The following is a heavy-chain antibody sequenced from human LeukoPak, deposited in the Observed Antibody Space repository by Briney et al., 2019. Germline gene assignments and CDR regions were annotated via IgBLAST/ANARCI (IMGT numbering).Heavy chain of an antibody. CDR3: ASGSGRPRRGAFDI. CDR2: ISSSGSHI. V-gene: IGHV3-48*03. CDR1: GFTLSDYE. J-gene: IGHJ3*02. D-gene: IGHD1-26*01. Sequence: PGGSLRLACALSGFTLSDYEMNWVRHAPGEGLEWVSYISSSGSHIYHTDTVRGRFTISRENTKNSLYLQMNSLRAGDTVFYYWASGSGRPRRGAFDIWGEGALVAISS.